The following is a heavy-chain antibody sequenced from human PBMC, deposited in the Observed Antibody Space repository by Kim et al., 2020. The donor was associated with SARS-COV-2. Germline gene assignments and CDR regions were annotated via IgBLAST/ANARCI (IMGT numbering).Heavy chain of an antibody. CDR2: ISGSGGST. V-gene: IGHV3-23*01. CDR3: AKELGYSYGFSDAFDI. J-gene: IGHJ3*02. D-gene: IGHD5-18*01. CDR1: GFTFSSYA. Sequence: GGSLRFSCAASGFTFSSYAMSWVRQAPGKGLEWVSAISGSGGSTYYADSVKGRFTISRDNSKNTLYLQMNSLRAEDTAVYYCAKELGYSYGFSDAFDIWGQGTMVTVSS.